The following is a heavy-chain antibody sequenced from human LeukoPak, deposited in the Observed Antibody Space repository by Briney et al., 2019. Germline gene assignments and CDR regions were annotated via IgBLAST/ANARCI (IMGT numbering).Heavy chain of an antibody. CDR3: ARVSGGVRGVIDY. V-gene: IGHV4-61*01. CDR1: GGSVSSGSYY. Sequence: ETLSLTCTVSGGSVSSGSYYWSWIRQPPGKGLEWIGYIYYSGSTNYNPSLKSRVTISVDTSKNQFSLKLSSVTAADTAVYYCARVSGGVRGVIDYWGQGTLVTVSS. J-gene: IGHJ4*02. D-gene: IGHD3-10*01. CDR2: IYYSGST.